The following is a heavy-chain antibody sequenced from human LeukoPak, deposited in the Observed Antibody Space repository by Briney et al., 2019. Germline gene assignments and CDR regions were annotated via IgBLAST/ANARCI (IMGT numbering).Heavy chain of an antibody. CDR3: ARGGDKNVM. CDR1: GFTFSEYW. V-gene: IGHV3-7*03. J-gene: IGHJ4*02. CDR2: IKEDGGQK. D-gene: IGHD3-10*01. Sequence: PGGSLSLSCVVSGFTFSEYWMTWVRQASGKGLEWVANIKEDGGQKHYVDSVKGRFTIFRDNAKNTLYLQMDSLRAEDTAVYYCARGGDKNVMGGQGTLVTVSS.